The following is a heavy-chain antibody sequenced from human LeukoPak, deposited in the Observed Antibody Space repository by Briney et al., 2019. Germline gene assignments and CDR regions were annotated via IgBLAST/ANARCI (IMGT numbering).Heavy chain of an antibody. J-gene: IGHJ4*02. CDR2: IYWNDDK. D-gene: IGHD6-19*01. CDR1: GFLLSTSGVG. CDR3: ARWAIAVPSYHFDY. Sequence: SGPTLVIPTQTLTLTCTFSGFLLSTSGVGVGWIRQPPGKALEWLALIYWNDDKRYTPSLKSRLTITKDTSKNQVVLTVTNMDPVDTATYFCARWAIAVPSYHFDYWGQGTLVTVSS. V-gene: IGHV2-5*01.